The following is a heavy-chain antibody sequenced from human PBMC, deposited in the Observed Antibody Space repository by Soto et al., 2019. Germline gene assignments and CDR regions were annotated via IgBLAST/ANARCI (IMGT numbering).Heavy chain of an antibody. D-gene: IGHD3-16*01. CDR1: GFTVSSKY. V-gene: IGHV3-53*01. J-gene: IGHJ1*01. CDR3: ARDLRRESNQH. CDR2: IYTGGST. Sequence: GGSLRLSCAASGFTVSSKYISWVRQAPGKGLEWVSVIYTGGSTSYADSVKGRFTISRDNSKNTVYLQMNSLRAEDTAVYYCARDLRRESNQHWGQGTLVTVSS.